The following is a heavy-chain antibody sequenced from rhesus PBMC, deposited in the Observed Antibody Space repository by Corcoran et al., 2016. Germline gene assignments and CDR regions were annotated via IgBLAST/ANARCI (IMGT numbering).Heavy chain of an antibody. J-gene: IGHJ5-1*01. CDR2: ISGGRGST. V-gene: IGHV4S6*01. CDR1: GASISSHY. Sequence: QGQLQESGPGLVKPSETLPLTCAVSGASISSHYWSWLLQPPGKGMERISDISGGRGSTKYNPSLKGRVTISRDTSKNQISLKLTSVTAADTAVYYCARDESNRFDVWGAGVLVTVSS. CDR3: ARDESNRFDV.